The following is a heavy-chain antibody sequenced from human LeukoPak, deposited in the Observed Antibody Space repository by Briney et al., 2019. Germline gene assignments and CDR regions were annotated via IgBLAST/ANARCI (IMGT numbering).Heavy chain of an antibody. Sequence: GGSLRLSCAASGFTFSHYAMSWVRQAPGKGLEWVSVIYSGGNTYYADSVKGRFTISRDNSKNTVYLQMNSLRAEDTAVYYCARGETSSYDYWGQGTLVTVSS. J-gene: IGHJ4*02. CDR3: ARGETSSYDY. D-gene: IGHD2-2*01. CDR1: GFTFSHYA. V-gene: IGHV3-53*01. CDR2: IYSGGNT.